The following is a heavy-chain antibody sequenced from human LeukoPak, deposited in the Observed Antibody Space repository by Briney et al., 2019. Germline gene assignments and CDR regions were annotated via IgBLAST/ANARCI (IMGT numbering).Heavy chain of an antibody. Sequence: ASVKVSCKASGYTFTGYYIHWVRQAPGQGLEWMGWINPNSGDTNYAQKFQGRVTMTRDTSITTAYVELRSLISDDTAVYYCATGGLHSSSWYSQLDYWGQGTLVTVSS. CDR2: INPNSGDT. V-gene: IGHV1-2*02. D-gene: IGHD6-13*01. J-gene: IGHJ4*02. CDR1: GYTFTGYY. CDR3: ATGGLHSSSWYSQLDY.